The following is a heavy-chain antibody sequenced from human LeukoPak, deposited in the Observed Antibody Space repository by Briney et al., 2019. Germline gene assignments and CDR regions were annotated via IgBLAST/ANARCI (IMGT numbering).Heavy chain of an antibody. Sequence: GSLRLSCAASGFTFSSYSMNWARRAPGKGLEGVAPISSSSTYIYYADSVKGRFTISRDNAKNSLYLQMNSLRAEDMAVYYCARVYSGSYCADYWGQGTLVTVSS. CDR2: ISSSSTYI. D-gene: IGHD1-26*01. J-gene: IGHJ4*02. V-gene: IGHV3-21*01. CDR1: GFTFSSYS. CDR3: ARVYSGSYCADY.